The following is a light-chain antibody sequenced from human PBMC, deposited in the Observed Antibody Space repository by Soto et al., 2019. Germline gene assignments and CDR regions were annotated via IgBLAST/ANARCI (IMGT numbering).Light chain of an antibody. Sequence: EIVLTQSPGTLSLSPGERATLSCRASQSVSSTYLAWYQQRPGQAPRLLIYGASSRATGIPDRFSGSGYGADFTLTISIMEPEDFAVYYCQQFGSSPPMAFGQGTPLAI. CDR2: GAS. J-gene: IGKJ5*01. CDR3: QQFGSSPPMA. V-gene: IGKV3-20*01. CDR1: QSVSSTY.